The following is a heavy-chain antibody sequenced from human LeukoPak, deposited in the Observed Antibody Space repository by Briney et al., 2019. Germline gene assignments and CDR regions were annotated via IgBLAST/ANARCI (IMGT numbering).Heavy chain of an antibody. Sequence: GGSLRLSCAASGFTFSSYGMHWVRQAAGNGLEWVAFIRYDGSNKYYADSVKGRFTISRDNSKNTLYLQMNSLRAEDTAVYYCANDGGSSWSSPNYFDYWGQGTLVTVFS. CDR3: ANDGGSSWSSPNYFDY. D-gene: IGHD6-6*01. CDR1: GFTFSSYG. CDR2: IRYDGSNK. V-gene: IGHV3-30*02. J-gene: IGHJ4*02.